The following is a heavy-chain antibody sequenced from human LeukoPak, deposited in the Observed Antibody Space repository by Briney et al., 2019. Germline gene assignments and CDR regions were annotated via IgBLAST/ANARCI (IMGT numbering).Heavy chain of an antibody. J-gene: IGHJ3*02. CDR2: IRNDGTDE. V-gene: IGHV3-30*02. CDR3: ARNRAFGTFDAFDM. Sequence: GGSLRLSCVASGFTFNDHGMHWVRQAPCKGLEWLAFIRNDGTDESYGASVRGRLTISRDDSLNTVYLQMDSLGHDDTAVYYCARNRAFGTFDAFDMWGQGTMVTVSS. D-gene: IGHD3-10*01. CDR1: GFTFNDHG.